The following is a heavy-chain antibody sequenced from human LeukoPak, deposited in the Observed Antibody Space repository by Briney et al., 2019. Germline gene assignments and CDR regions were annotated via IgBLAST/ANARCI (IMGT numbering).Heavy chain of an antibody. CDR2: IIPDFGTT. CDR1: GGTFSSFT. Sequence: SVRVSCKASGGTFSSFTISWMRQAPGQGLEWMGGIIPDFGTTYNVQKFQGRLTVTANESTDTAYMNLRGLTSEDTAVYYCARDRGDYFDYWGQGTPVTVSS. D-gene: IGHD3-10*01. V-gene: IGHV1-69*13. CDR3: ARDRGDYFDY. J-gene: IGHJ4*02.